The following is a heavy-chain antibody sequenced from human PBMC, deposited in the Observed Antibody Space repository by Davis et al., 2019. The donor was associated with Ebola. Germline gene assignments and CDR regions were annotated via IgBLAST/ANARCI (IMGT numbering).Heavy chain of an antibody. CDR1: GFTFSNYG. CDR3: ARHDYGDSHFDY. Sequence: GESLKISCAASGFTFSNYGMHWVRQAPGKGLEWVTFIQYDGSNKYYGDSVKGRFTISRDNSKNTLYLQMNSLRAEDTAVYYCARHDYGDSHFDYWGQGTLVTVSS. J-gene: IGHJ4*02. D-gene: IGHD4-17*01. V-gene: IGHV3-30*02. CDR2: IQYDGSNK.